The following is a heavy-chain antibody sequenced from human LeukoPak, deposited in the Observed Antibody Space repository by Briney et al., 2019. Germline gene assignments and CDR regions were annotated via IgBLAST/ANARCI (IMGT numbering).Heavy chain of an antibody. V-gene: IGHV3-30*18. CDR1: GFPFSDYG. CDR2: ISHDGNNK. J-gene: IGHJ6*03. CDR3: AKVGPYSSQDMDV. Sequence: PGGSLRLSCAASGFPFSDYGMYWVRQAPGKGLEWLAVISHDGNNKYYADSVKGRITISRDNSMNTLYLQMNSLRAEDTAVYYCAKVGPYSSQDMDVWGKGTTVTVSS. D-gene: IGHD6-19*01.